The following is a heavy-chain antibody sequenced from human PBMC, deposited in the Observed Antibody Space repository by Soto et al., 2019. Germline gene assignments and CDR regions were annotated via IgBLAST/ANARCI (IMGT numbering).Heavy chain of an antibody. V-gene: IGHV4-39*01. CDR2: IYYSGST. D-gene: IGHD3-3*01. CDR3: ARHWRTGYSTVFGVVMGWFDP. CDR1: GDSITSTDYY. Sequence: SETLSLTCTATGDSITSTDYYWVWIRHPPGKGLEWVASIYYSGSTYHNPSLKSRVTISVDTSKNQFSLKVTSVTAADTAVYYCARHWRTGYSTVFGVVMGWFDPWGQGTLVTVSS. J-gene: IGHJ5*02.